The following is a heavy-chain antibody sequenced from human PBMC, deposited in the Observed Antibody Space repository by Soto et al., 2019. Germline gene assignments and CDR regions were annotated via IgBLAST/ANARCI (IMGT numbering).Heavy chain of an antibody. CDR1: GGSFSGYY. V-gene: IGHV4-34*01. J-gene: IGHJ6*02. Sequence: SETLSLTCAVYGGSFSGYYWSWIRQPPGKGLEWIGEINHSGSTNYNPSLKSRVTISVDTSKNQFPLKLSSVTAADTAVYYCARGRFVATIRSVYYYYGMDVWGQGTTVTVSS. CDR2: INHSGST. CDR3: ARGRFVATIRSVYYYYGMDV. D-gene: IGHD5-12*01.